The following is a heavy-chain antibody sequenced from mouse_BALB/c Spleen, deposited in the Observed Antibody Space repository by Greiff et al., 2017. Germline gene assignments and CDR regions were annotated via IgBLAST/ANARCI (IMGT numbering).Heavy chain of an antibody. Sequence: EVQVVESGGGLVQPGGSLKLSCAASGFTFSSYTMSWVRQTPEKRLEWVAYISNGGGSTYYPDTVKGRFTISRDNAKNTLYLQMSSLKSEDTAMYYCARQGGSSLYYAMDYWGQGTSVTVSS. CDR3: ARQGGSSLYYAMDY. CDR1: GFTFSSYT. V-gene: IGHV5-12-2*01. D-gene: IGHD1-1*01. J-gene: IGHJ4*01. CDR2: ISNGGGST.